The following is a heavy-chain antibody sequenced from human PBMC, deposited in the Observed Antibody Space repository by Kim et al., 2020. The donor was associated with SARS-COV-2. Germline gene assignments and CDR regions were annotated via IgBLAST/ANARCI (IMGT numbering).Heavy chain of an antibody. CDR1: GFTFSSYW. Sequence: GGSLRLSCAASGFTFSSYWMHWVRQAPGKGQVWVSRINSDGSSTSYADSVKGRFTISRDNAKNTLYLQMNSLRAEDTAVYYCARTPRKAAGYYYYYGMDVWGQGTTVTVSS. J-gene: IGHJ6*02. CDR3: ARTPRKAAGYYYYYGMDV. CDR2: INSDGSST. V-gene: IGHV3-74*01. D-gene: IGHD2-15*01.